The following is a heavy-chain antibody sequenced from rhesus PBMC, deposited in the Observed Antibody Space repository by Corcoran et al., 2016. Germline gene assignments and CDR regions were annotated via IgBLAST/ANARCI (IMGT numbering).Heavy chain of an antibody. CDR1: GGSISGYY. CDR3: ARHFPRGTVGY. J-gene: IGHJ4*01. Sequence: QLQLQESGPGLVKPSETLSLTCAVSGGSISGYYWSWIRQPPGKGLEWIGNIDGNLAGTNYTPALKSRVTISKDTSKNQFSLKLSSVTAADTAVYYCARHFPRGTVGYWGQGVLVTVSS. D-gene: IGHD5-24*01. CDR2: IDGNLAGT. V-gene: IGHV4-81*01.